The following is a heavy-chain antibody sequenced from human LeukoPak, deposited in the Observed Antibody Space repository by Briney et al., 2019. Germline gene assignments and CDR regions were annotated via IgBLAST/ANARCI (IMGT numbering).Heavy chain of an antibody. CDR1: GYTFTSYD. Sequence: ASVKVSCKASGYTFTSYDISWVRQATGQGLEWMGWMNPNSGNTGYAQKFQGRVTMTRNTSISTAYMELSSLRSEDTAVYYCARGIGVGGYDNNYFDYWGQGTLVTVSS. CDR3: ARGIGVGGYDNNYFDY. V-gene: IGHV1-8*01. D-gene: IGHD5-12*01. J-gene: IGHJ4*02. CDR2: MNPNSGNT.